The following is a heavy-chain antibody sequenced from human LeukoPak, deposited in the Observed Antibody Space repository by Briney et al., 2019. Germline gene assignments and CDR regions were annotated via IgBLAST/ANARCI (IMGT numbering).Heavy chain of an antibody. CDR1: GASISSGSNS. CDR3: ARGVGAYYMDV. CDR2: INTSGTT. Sequence: SETLSLTCTVSGASISSGSNSWGWIRQPAGKGLEWIGRINTSGTTNYNPSLKSRVTMSIDTSKNQFSLKLSSVTAADTAVYYCARGVGAYYMDVWGKGTTVTISS. V-gene: IGHV4-61*02. D-gene: IGHD1-26*01. J-gene: IGHJ6*03.